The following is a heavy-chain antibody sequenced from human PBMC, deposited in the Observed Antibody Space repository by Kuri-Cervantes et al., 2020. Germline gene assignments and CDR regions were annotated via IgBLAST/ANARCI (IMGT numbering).Heavy chain of an antibody. J-gene: IGHJ3*02. CDR1: GFSFSNYG. D-gene: IGHD2-21*02. Sequence: GQSLRLACAASGFSFSNYGMHWVRQAPGKGLEWVAFIQSDGGEIYYGDSVKGRFTTSRDNSKKTVYLQMNSLRAEDTAVYYCARDPATYCGGDCYSFGAFDIWGQGTMVTVSS. V-gene: IGHV3-33*05. CDR2: IQSDGGEI. CDR3: ARDPATYCGGDCYSFGAFDI.